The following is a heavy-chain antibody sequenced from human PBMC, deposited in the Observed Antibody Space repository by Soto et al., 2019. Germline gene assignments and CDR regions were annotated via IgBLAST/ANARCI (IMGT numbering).Heavy chain of an antibody. V-gene: IGHV3-23*01. J-gene: IGHJ4*02. CDR3: AKKLAAGYSPFDS. CDR2: FIGSDGRT. D-gene: IGHD6-13*01. CDR1: GFTLSNNV. Sequence: EVQLLESGGGLVQPGGSQRLSCAASGFTLSNNVMTWVRQAPGKGLEWVSTFIGSDGRTNYADSVKGRFTISIDNSKNTLYLQMNSLRAEDTAVNYCAKKLAAGYSPFDSWGQGTRVTVSS.